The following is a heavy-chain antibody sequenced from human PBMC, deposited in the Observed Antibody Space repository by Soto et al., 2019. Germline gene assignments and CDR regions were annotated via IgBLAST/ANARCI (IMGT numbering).Heavy chain of an antibody. CDR3: ARDPGD. D-gene: IGHD3-10*01. Sequence: QVQLQESGRGLVKPSQTLSLTCTVSSGSISSGGYYWRWIRQHPGKGLEWIGYIYNSGSTYYNPSLNSRVTISIDTSKNQLSLKLSSVTTAETAVYYCARDPGDWGQGTLVTVSS. CDR2: IYNSGST. V-gene: IGHV4-31*03. J-gene: IGHJ4*02. CDR1: SGSISSGGYY.